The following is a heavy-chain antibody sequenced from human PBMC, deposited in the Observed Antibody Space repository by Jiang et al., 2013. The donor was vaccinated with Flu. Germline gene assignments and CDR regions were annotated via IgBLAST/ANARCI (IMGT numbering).Heavy chain of an antibody. CDR3: ASPRGGSGWYNAAFDI. D-gene: IGHD6-19*01. CDR2: IYPGDSDT. Sequence: GAEVKKPGESLKISCKGSGYSFTSYWIGWVRQMPGKGLEWMGIIYPGDSDTRYSPSFQGQATISADKSISTAYLQWSSLKASDTAMYYCASPRGGSGWYNAAFDIWGQGTMVTVSS. CDR1: GYSFTSYW. J-gene: IGHJ3*02. V-gene: IGHV5-51*01.